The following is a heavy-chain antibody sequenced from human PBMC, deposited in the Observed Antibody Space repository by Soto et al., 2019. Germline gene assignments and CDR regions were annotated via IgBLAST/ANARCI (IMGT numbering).Heavy chain of an antibody. CDR1: GFIFSDYY. CDR3: ARAPGAVNSYAGVDV. V-gene: IGHV3-11*05. Sequence: LRLSCVASGFIFSDYYMAWIRRAPGKGLEWVSYISDGGSYTNHGNSVRGRVSVSRDDARNSLYLQINNLRVEDTGVYYCARAPGAVNSYAGVDVWGQGTTVTVSS. D-gene: IGHD6-19*01. CDR2: ISDGGSYT. J-gene: IGHJ6*02.